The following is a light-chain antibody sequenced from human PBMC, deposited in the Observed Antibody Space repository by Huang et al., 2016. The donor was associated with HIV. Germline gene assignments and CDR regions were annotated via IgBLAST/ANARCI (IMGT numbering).Light chain of an antibody. V-gene: IGKV1-6*01. CDR3: LQDYSYPYT. CDR1: QGIGDD. Sequence: AIQMTQSPSSLSASVGDRVTITCRASQGIGDDLGWYQQKPGKAPKLLIYAASSLQKGGPARFSGSGSGTDFTLTISSLQPEDSATDYCLQDYSYPYTFGQGTKLEIK. J-gene: IGKJ2*01. CDR2: AAS.